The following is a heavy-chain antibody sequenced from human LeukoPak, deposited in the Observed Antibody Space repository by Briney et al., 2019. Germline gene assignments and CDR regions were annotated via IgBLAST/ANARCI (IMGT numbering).Heavy chain of an antibody. D-gene: IGHD6-19*01. CDR1: GGSLSSYY. CDR3: AISMPVAGFVSDYEYYGMDV. V-gene: IGHV4-59*08. CDR2: IYYSGST. Sequence: SETLSLTCFVSGGSLSSYYWRWIRQPPGKGREWIGYIYYSGSTKYNPSLKSRVTISADTTKKQFSLKLNSVTAAETAVYYCAISMPVAGFVSDYEYYGMDVWGQGTTVTVAS. J-gene: IGHJ6*02.